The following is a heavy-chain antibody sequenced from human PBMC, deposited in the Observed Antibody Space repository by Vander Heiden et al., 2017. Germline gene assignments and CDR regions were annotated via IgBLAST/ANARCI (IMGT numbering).Heavy chain of an antibody. CDR1: GGSFSGYY. J-gene: IGHJ6*02. V-gene: IGHV4-34*01. D-gene: IGHD3-3*01. CDR2: INHSGRT. CDR3: ARASPLEWLLLPPYYYYGMDV. Sequence: QVQLQQWGAGLLKPSETLSLTCAVYGGSFSGYYWSWIRQPPGKGLEWSGEINHSGRTNYNPSLKSRVTISVDTSKNQFSLKLSSVTAADTAVYYCARASPLEWLLLPPYYYYGMDVWGQGTTVTVSS.